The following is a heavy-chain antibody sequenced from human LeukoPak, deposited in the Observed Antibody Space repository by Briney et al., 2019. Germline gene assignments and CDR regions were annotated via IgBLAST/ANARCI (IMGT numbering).Heavy chain of an antibody. CDR2: IYYSGST. Sequence: SETLSLTCTVSGGSVSSGSYYWSWIRQPPGKGLEWIGYIYYSGSTNYNPSLKSRVTISVDTSKNQFSLKLSFVTAADTAVYYCARAGSMWELPNYFDYWGQGTLVTVSS. J-gene: IGHJ4*02. CDR1: GGSVSSGSYY. D-gene: IGHD1-26*01. CDR3: ARAGSMWELPNYFDY. V-gene: IGHV4-61*01.